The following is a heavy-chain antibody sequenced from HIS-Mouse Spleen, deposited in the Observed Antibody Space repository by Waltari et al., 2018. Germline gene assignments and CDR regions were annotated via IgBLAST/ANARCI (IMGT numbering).Heavy chain of an antibody. CDR3: ARHYYYGSGSYYFDY. J-gene: IGHJ4*02. CDR2: IYSGGST. D-gene: IGHD3-10*01. Sequence: EVQLVETGGGLIQPGGSLRLSCAASGFTASGTYMRCVRQAPGKGVEWVSVIYSGGSTYYADSVKGRFTISRDNSKNALYLQMNSLRAEDTAVYYCARHYYYGSGSYYFDYWGQGTLVTVSS. CDR1: GFTASGTY. V-gene: IGHV3-53*02.